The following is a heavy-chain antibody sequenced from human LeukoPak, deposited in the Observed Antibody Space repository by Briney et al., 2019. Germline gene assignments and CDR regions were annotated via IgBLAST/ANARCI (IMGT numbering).Heavy chain of an antibody. Sequence: SETLSLTCTVSGGSISSSSYYWGWIRQPPGKGLEWIGSIYYSGSTYYNPSLKSRVTISVDTSKNQFSLKLSSVTAADTAVYYCASYSSSWYDALDYWGRGTLVTVSS. CDR1: GGSISSSSYY. CDR3: ASYSSSWYDALDY. V-gene: IGHV4-39*01. J-gene: IGHJ4*02. CDR2: IYYSGST. D-gene: IGHD6-13*01.